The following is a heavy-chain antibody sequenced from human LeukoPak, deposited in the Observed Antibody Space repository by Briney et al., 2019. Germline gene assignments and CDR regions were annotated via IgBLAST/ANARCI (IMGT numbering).Heavy chain of an antibody. D-gene: IGHD3-10*01. V-gene: IGHV3-15*01. CDR1: GFTFSNAW. CDR3: TTTAVYYYGSGSYGLFDY. Sequence: GGSLRLSCAASGFTFSNAWMSWVRQAPGKGLEWVGRIKSKTDGGTTDYAAPVKGRFTISRDDSKNTLYLQMNSLRTGDTAVYYCTTTAVYYYGSGSYGLFDYWGQGTLVTVSS. CDR2: IKSKTDGGTT. J-gene: IGHJ4*02.